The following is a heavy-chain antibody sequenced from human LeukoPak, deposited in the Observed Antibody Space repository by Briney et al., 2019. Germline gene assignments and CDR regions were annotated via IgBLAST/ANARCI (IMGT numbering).Heavy chain of an antibody. J-gene: IGHJ4*02. CDR2: IKSGGGT. Sequence: PGGSLRLSCVASGFDVGTSYMNWVRQAPGKGLEWVSLIKSGGGTIYADSVRGRFTISRDTSNNTLYLQMNSLRAEDTAVYYCARWVDSWGQGTLVTVPS. CDR1: GFDVGTSY. V-gene: IGHV3-53*01. CDR3: ARWVDS.